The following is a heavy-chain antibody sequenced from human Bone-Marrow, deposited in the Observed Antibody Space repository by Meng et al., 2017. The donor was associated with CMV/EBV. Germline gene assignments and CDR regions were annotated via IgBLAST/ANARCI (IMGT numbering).Heavy chain of an antibody. V-gene: IGHV3-23*01. Sequence: GESLKISCAASGFTFSSYAMSWVRQAPGKGLEWVSAISGSGGSTYYADSVKGRFTISRDNSKNTLYLQMNSLRAEDTAVYYCARDPGSSQWELLIPFDYWGQGTLVTVSS. CDR2: ISGSGGST. J-gene: IGHJ4*02. CDR1: GFTFSSYA. CDR3: ARDPGSSQWELLIPFDY. D-gene: IGHD1-26*01.